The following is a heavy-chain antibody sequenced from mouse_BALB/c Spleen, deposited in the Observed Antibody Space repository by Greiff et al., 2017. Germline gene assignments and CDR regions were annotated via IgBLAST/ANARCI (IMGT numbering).Heavy chain of an antibody. CDR1: GYTFTSYW. CDR2: INPSTGYT. D-gene: IGHD1-1*02. Sequence: QVQLQQSGAELAKPGASVKMSCKASGYTFTSYWMHWVKQRPGQGLEWIGYINPSTGYTEYNQKFKDKATLTADKSSSTAYMQLSSLTSEDSAVYYCARLYGPYAMDYWGQGTSVTVSS. CDR3: ARLYGPYAMDY. V-gene: IGHV1-7*01. J-gene: IGHJ4*01.